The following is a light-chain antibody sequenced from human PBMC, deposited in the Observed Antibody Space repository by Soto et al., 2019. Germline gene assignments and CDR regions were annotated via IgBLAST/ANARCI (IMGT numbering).Light chain of an antibody. Sequence: EIVLTQSPDTLSLSPGEGATLSCRASHDVSVSLVWYRQRPGQSPRLLIHDASNRATGISARFSGSGSGTVFTLTIGSLEPEESALYYCQQRASWPYTSGQGTKVEIK. CDR1: HDVSVS. CDR3: QQRASWPYT. CDR2: DAS. J-gene: IGKJ2*01. V-gene: IGKV3-11*01.